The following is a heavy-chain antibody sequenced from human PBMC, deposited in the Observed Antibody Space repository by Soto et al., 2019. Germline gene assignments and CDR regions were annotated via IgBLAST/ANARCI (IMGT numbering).Heavy chain of an antibody. D-gene: IGHD3-22*01. CDR2: INHSGST. Sequence: CGSRILKPTGKGLEWIGEINHSGSTNYNPSLKSRVTISVDTSKNQFSLKLSSVTAADTAVYYCARGIFAIAMKVVVITDTFFASLRQGSPDL. CDR3: ARGIFAIAMKVVVITDTFFASLRQGSPDL. CDR1: C. V-gene: IGHV4-34*01. J-gene: IGHJ2*01.